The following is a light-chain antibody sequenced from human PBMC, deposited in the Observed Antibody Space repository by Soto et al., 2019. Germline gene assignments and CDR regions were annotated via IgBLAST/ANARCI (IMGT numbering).Light chain of an antibody. J-gene: IGKJ2*01. CDR3: QQYINGYT. CDR1: QSVSTS. V-gene: IGKV3-15*01. Sequence: EVLMTQSPATLSVFPGERVTLSCGASQSVSTSLAWYQQKPGQAPRLLIYSASTRASGIPARFSGSGSGTEFTLTISSQESEYFSVYYCQQYINGYTFGQGTKLEIK. CDR2: SAS.